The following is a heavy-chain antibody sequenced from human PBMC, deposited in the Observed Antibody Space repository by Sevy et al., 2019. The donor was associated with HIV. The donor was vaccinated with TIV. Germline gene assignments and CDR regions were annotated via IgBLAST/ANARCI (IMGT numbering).Heavy chain of an antibody. CDR1: GFPFSDAW. J-gene: IGHJ3*01. Sequence: GGSLRLSCAASGFPFSDAWMNWVRQAPGKGLEWVGLIKNENEGGTTDYAAPVKGRFTISRDDSKNTLFLQMSSLKTEDTAIYYYTPDCGSGPTWMRSCDHWGQGTMVTVSS. D-gene: IGHD1-7*01. CDR2: IKNENEGGTT. V-gene: IGHV3-15*01. CDR3: TPDCGSGPTWMRSCDH.